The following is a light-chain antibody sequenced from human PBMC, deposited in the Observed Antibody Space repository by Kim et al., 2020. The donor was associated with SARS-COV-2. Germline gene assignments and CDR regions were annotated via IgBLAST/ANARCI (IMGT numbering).Light chain of an antibody. CDR2: KAS. V-gene: IGKV1-5*03. J-gene: IGKJ4*01. CDR1: QSISTW. Sequence: GDRVTITCRASQSISTWVAWYQQKPGKAPTLLIYKASTLEEGVPSRFSGCGSGTDFTLTISSLQPGDFATYYCQQYTSYPLTFGGGTKVDIK. CDR3: QQYTSYPLT.